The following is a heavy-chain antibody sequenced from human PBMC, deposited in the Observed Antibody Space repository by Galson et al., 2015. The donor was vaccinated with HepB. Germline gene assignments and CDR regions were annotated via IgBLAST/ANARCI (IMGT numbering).Heavy chain of an antibody. V-gene: IGHV4-34*01. D-gene: IGHD2-2*01. CDR3: ARGHTRIWLSRPFDY. J-gene: IGHJ4*02. CDR1: GGSFSGYY. CDR2: INHSGST. Sequence: ETLSLTCAVYGGSFSGYYWSWIRQPPGKGLEWIGEINHSGSTNYNPSLKSRVTISVDTSKNQFSLKLSSVTAADTAVYYCARGHTRIWLSRPFDYWGQGTLVTVSS.